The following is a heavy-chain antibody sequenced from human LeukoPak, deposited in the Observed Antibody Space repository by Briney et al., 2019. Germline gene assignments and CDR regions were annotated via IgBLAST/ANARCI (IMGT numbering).Heavy chain of an antibody. V-gene: IGHV1-69*06. Sequence: ASVKVSCKASGGTFSSYAISWVRQAPGQGLEWIGGIIPIFGTTNYAQKFQDRVTITADKSTSTAYMELSSLRAEDTAVYYCARQITMIVVAPGYWGQGTLVTVSS. CDR3: ARQITMIVVAPGY. CDR1: GGTFSSYA. J-gene: IGHJ4*02. CDR2: IIPIFGTT. D-gene: IGHD3-22*01.